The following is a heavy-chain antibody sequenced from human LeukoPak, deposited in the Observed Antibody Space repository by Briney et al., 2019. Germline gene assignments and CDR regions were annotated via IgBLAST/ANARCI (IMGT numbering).Heavy chain of an antibody. V-gene: IGHV3-33*01. D-gene: IGHD4-17*01. J-gene: IGHJ6*02. CDR3: AREPPRHGDLIYYYYYGMDV. Sequence: HPGRSLRLSCAASGFTFSSYGMHWVRQAPGKGLEWVAVIWYDGSNKYYADSVKGRFTISRDNSKNTLYLQMNSLRAEDTAVYYCAREPPRHGDLIYYYYYGMDVWGQGTTVTVSS. CDR2: IWYDGSNK. CDR1: GFTFSSYG.